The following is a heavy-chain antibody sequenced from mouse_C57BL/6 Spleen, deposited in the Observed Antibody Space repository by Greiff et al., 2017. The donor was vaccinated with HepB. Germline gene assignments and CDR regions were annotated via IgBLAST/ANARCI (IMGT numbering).Heavy chain of an antibody. CDR2: ISYDGSN. V-gene: IGHV3-6*01. J-gene: IGHJ1*03. CDR3: ARVGDYYGSSLYFDV. Sequence: EVKLQESGPGLVKPSQSLSLTCSVTGYSITSGYYWNWIRQFPGNKLEWMGYISYDGSNNYNPSLKNRISITRDTSKNQFFLKLNSVTTEDTATYYCARVGDYYGSSLYFDVWGTGTTVTVSS. D-gene: IGHD1-1*01. CDR1: GYSITSGYY.